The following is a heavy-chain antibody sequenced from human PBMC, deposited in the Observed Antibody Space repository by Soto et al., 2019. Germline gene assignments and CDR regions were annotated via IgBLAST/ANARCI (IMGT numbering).Heavy chain of an antibody. CDR1: GYSFTRYG. J-gene: IGHJ6*02. CDR3: AMVDVYVTPSPQDV. CDR2: INTYNGNT. V-gene: IGHV1-18*01. D-gene: IGHD3-16*01. Sequence: QVQLVQSRAEVKNPGASVKVSCKASGYSFTRYGIAWARQAPGQGLEWMGWINTYNGNTNYAQNLQGRVTLTTDTSTSTADRELTSLRSNDTAIYYCAMVDVYVTPSPQDVWGQGTTVIVSS.